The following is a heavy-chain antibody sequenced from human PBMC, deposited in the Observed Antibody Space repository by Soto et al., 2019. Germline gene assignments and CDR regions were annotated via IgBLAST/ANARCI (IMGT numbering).Heavy chain of an antibody. CDR2: IHNSGTS. D-gene: IGHD3-22*01. V-gene: IGHV4-59*01. CDR3: ARDFYDSVGYTWFDS. J-gene: IGHJ5*01. Sequence: PSENLSLTCTVSGDTSTSYYWGWIRQAPGKGLEWIGHIHNSGTSTHNPSLNGRVTISIDMSKKQFSLKLTSLTSADTAVYYCARDFYDSVGYTWFDSWSQGTLVTVSS. CDR1: GDTSTSYY.